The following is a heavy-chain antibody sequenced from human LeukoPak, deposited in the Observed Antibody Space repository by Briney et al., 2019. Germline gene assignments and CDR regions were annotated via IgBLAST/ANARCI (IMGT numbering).Heavy chain of an antibody. Sequence: ASETLSLTCTVSGGSISSYYWSWIRQPPGKGLEWIGYIYYSGSTNYNPSLKSRVTISVDTSKNQFSLKLNSVTAADTAVYYCARTTEDCSSTSCYQYWFDPWGQGTLVTVSS. CDR1: GGSISSYY. D-gene: IGHD2-2*01. CDR3: ARTTEDCSSTSCYQYWFDP. V-gene: IGHV4-59*01. CDR2: IYYSGST. J-gene: IGHJ5*02.